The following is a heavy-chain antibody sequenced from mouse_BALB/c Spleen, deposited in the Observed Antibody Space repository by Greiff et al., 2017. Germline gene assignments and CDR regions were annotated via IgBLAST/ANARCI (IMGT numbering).Heavy chain of an antibody. J-gene: IGHJ1*01. Sequence: QVQLKESGAELVKPGGSLKLSCTASGFTFTTYPIEWVSQTHGKSLEWIGNFHPYNDDTKYKEKFKGKAKLTIEKASSTVYLELSRLTSDDSAMYYCARRGSSPHGDFDVWGEGTSVTVSS. CDR1: GFTFTTYP. D-gene: IGHD1-1*01. CDR2: FHPYNDDT. CDR3: ARRGSSPHGDFDV. V-gene: IGHV1-47*01.